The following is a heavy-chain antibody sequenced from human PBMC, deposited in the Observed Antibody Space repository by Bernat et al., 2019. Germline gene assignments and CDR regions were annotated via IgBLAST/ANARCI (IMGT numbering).Heavy chain of an antibody. J-gene: IGHJ4*02. Sequence: QVQLVESGGGVVQPGRSLRLSCAASGFTFSSYGMHWVRQAPGKGLEWVAVISYDGSNKYYADSVKGRFTISRDNSKNTLYLQMNSLSAEDTAVYYCAKDYGDYDFFDYWGQGTLVTVSS. CDR2: ISYDGSNK. D-gene: IGHD4-17*01. CDR3: AKDYGDYDFFDY. CDR1: GFTFSSYG. V-gene: IGHV3-30*18.